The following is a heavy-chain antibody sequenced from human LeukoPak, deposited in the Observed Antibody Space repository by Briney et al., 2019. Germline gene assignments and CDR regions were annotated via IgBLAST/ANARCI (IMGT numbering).Heavy chain of an antibody. CDR1: GYSISSGYY. Sequence: PSETLSLTCAVSGYSISSGYYWGWIRPPPGKGLEWIGSIYHSGSTYYNPSLKSRVTISVDTSKNHFSLRLSSVTAADTAVYYCARQGGYSSSSEFDYWGQGTLVTVSS. V-gene: IGHV4-38-2*01. CDR2: IYHSGST. D-gene: IGHD6-6*01. CDR3: ARQGGYSSSSEFDY. J-gene: IGHJ4*02.